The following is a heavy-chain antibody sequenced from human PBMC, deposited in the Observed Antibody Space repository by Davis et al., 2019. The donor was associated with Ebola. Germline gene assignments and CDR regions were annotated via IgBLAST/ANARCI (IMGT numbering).Heavy chain of an antibody. D-gene: IGHD3-16*01. CDR1: GFTYSVYW. J-gene: IGHJ4*02. CDR2: IKPDGSEK. CDR3: ARDWAGGATDY. Sequence: GESLKISCAASGFTYSVYWMTWVRQAPGKGLEWMANIKPDGSEKNYVDSVKGRFTISRENAKNSLYLQMNSLRGEDTAIYYCARDWAGGATDYWGQGTLVTVSS. V-gene: IGHV3-7*01.